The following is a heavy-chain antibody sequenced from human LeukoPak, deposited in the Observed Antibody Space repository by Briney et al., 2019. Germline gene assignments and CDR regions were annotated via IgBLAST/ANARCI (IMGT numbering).Heavy chain of an antibody. CDR2: ISYDGSNK. CDR3: ARGGYCSGGSCSPLDY. J-gene: IGHJ4*02. D-gene: IGHD2-15*01. CDR1: GFTFSSYA. V-gene: IGHV3-30-3*01. Sequence: GGSLRLSCAASGFTFSSYAMHWVRQAPGKGLEWVAVISYDGSNKYYADSVKGRFTISRDNSKNTLCLQMNSLRAEDTAVYYCARGGYCSGGSCSPLDYWGQGTLVTVSS.